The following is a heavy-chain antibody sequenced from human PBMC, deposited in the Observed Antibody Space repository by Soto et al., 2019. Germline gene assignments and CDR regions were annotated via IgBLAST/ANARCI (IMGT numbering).Heavy chain of an antibody. J-gene: IGHJ4*02. V-gene: IGHV3-30-3*01. CDR1: GFTFSSYA. Sequence: QVQLVESGGGVVQPGRSLRLSCAASGFTFSSYAMHWVRQAPGKGLEWVAVISYDGSNKYYADSVKGRFTISRDNSKKTLYLQMNSLRAEDTAVYYCARDYYDSSGYYYADYWGQGTLVTVSS. CDR2: ISYDGSNK. CDR3: ARDYYDSSGYYYADY. D-gene: IGHD3-22*01.